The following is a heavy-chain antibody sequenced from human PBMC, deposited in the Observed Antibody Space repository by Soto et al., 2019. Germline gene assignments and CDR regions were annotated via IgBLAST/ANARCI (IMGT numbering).Heavy chain of an antibody. Sequence: EVQMLESGGGLAQPGGSLRLSCAVSGFICSSYDMSWVRQAPGKGLEWVSTIIVGGSTHYEDSVRGRFTISRDTSKNTVYLQMNSLTAGDTAVYYCAKATATGGGAFEIYGQGTMVTVSS. V-gene: IGHV3-23*01. CDR2: IIVGGST. CDR3: AKATATGGGAFEI. J-gene: IGHJ3*02. CDR1: GFICSSYD. D-gene: IGHD2-8*02.